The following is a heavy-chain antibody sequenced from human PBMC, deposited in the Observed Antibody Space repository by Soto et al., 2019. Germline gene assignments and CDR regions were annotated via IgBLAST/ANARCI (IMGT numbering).Heavy chain of an antibody. D-gene: IGHD2-8*01. CDR3: AKDPKPDCTNGVCYYFDY. CDR1: GFTFSSYA. Sequence: EVQLLESGGGLVQPGGSLRLSCAASGFTFSSYAMSWVRQAPGKGLEWVSAISGSGGSTYYADSVKGRFTISRDNSKNTLYLKMNSLRAEDTAVYYCAKDPKPDCTNGVCYYFDYWGQGTLVTVSS. V-gene: IGHV3-23*01. CDR2: ISGSGGST. J-gene: IGHJ4*02.